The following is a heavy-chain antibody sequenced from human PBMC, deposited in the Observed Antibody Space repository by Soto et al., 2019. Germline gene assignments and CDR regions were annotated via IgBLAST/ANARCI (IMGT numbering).Heavy chain of an antibody. Sequence: QVQLQESGPGLVKPSQTLSLTCTVSGGSIRSGGYYWTWIRQYPGKGLEWVSIISGSGSSTYYTDSLKGRFTISRDNSKNMVYLEMNYLRAEDTAVYYCAKENGFQFVNFGASGFDYWGQGSLVSVSS. J-gene: IGHJ4*02. V-gene: IGHV4-31*03. CDR3: AKENGFQFVNFGASGFDY. D-gene: IGHD6-6*01. CDR1: GGSIRSGGYY. CDR2: ISGSGSST.